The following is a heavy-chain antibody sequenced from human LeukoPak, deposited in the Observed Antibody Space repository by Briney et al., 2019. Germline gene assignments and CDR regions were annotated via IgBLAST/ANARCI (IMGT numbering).Heavy chain of an antibody. Sequence: GGSLRLSCAASGFRFSDYWMTWVRQAPGKGLECVANIKTDGSAKYYPDSVKGRFTVSRDNAKNSLYLQMNSMRVEDTAIYYCTKDLSHDSSGWGQGTLVTVSS. V-gene: IGHV3-7*01. D-gene: IGHD3-22*01. CDR2: IKTDGSAK. CDR3: TKDLSHDSSG. CDR1: GFRFSDYW. J-gene: IGHJ4*02.